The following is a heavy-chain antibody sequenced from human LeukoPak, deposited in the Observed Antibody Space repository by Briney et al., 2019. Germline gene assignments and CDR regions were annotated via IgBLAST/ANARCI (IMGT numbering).Heavy chain of an antibody. CDR3: ASGSGSYYYFHY. CDR1: GYXFTNNW. CDR2: IIPGESDT. J-gene: IGHJ4*02. Sequence: GESLKISSNASGYXFTNNWIGCVRHMPGKGLEWLGRIIPGESDTRYNPCYQGEVTISADKSISTAYLQWSSLKASDTAMYYCASGSGSYYYFHYWGQGTLVTVSS. V-gene: IGHV5-51*01. D-gene: IGHD1-26*01.